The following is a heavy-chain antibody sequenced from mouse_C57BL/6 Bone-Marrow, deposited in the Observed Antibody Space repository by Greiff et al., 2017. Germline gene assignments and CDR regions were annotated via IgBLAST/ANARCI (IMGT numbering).Heavy chain of an antibody. Sequence: EVQLVESGGGLVQPGGSLKLSCAASGFTFSDYGMAWVRQAPRKGPAWVAFISNLAYSIYYADTVTGRFTISRENAKNTLYLEMSSLRSEYTAMYYWARRSYYGSSYWYFDVWGTGTTVTVSS. J-gene: IGHJ1*03. CDR3: ARRSYYGSSYWYFDV. V-gene: IGHV5-15*01. CDR2: ISNLAYSI. D-gene: IGHD1-1*01. CDR1: GFTFSDYG.